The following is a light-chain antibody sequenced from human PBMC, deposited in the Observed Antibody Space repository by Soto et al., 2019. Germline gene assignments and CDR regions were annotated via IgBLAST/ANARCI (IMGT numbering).Light chain of an antibody. CDR3: QQRSNWPPKIT. CDR2: DAS. CDR1: QSVSIY. J-gene: IGKJ5*01. Sequence: EIVLAQSPATLSLSPGERATLSCRASQSVSIYLAWYQQKPGQAPRLLIYDASNWATGIPARFSGSGSGTDFTLTISSLEPEDFAVYYCQQRSNWPPKITFGQGTRLEIK. V-gene: IGKV3-11*01.